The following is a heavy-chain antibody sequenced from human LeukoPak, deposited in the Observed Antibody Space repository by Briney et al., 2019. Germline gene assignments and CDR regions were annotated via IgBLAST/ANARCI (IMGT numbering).Heavy chain of an antibody. CDR1: GYTFTGYY. Sequence: GASVKVSCKASGYTFTGYYMHWVRQAPGQGLEWMGWINPNSGGTNYAQKFQGRVTMTRDTSISTAYMELSRLRSDDTAVYYCARAVTTFYDYYYYYMDVWGKGTTVTISS. D-gene: IGHD4-17*01. V-gene: IGHV1-2*02. CDR2: INPNSGGT. J-gene: IGHJ6*03. CDR3: ARAVTTFYDYYYYYMDV.